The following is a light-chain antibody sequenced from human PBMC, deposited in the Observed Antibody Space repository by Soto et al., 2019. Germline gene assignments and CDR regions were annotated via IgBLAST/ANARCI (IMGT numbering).Light chain of an antibody. CDR2: ETS. CDR3: QQYGSSAA. CDR1: RRVSGGF. J-gene: IGKJ1*01. Sequence: DIMLTQPPSTLSLSPGETATLYCVASRRVSGGFLAWYQQKPGLAPRLILDETSFGATGIADRFSGSGSGTDITLTISRLDPEDFAVYYCQQYGSSAAFGQGTKV. V-gene: IGKV3D-20*01.